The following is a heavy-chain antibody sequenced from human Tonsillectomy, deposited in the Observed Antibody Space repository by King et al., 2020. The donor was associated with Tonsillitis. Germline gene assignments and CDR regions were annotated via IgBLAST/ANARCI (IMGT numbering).Heavy chain of an antibody. Sequence: QLVQSGAEVKKPGSSVRVSCKAAGGTFKRSAISWVRQAPGQGLQWMGGIIPMFGTANYAQKFQGSVTITADESTSTAYMEVSSLRSDDTAVYYCARDSGHGIRVSETKRSTYYYYYYMDVWGKGTTVTVSS. CDR2: IIPMFGTA. CDR3: ARDSGHGIRVSETKRSTYYYYYYMDV. V-gene: IGHV1-69*01. CDR1: GGTFKRSA. J-gene: IGHJ6*03. D-gene: IGHD5/OR15-5a*01.